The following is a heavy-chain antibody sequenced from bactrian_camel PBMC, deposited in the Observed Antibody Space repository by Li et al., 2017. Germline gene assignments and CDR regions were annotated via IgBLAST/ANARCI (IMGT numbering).Heavy chain of an antibody. Sequence: HVQLVESGGGSVQAGGSLRLSCAFSGPPYSSRSMAWFRQAPGKGLEWVSSIHRRGINTNYADSVKGRFTISRDNAQNTVYLQMNSLKPEDTAMYYCAADETCVRWYLPGSADFGAWGQGTQVTVS. V-gene: IGHV3-2*01. CDR3: AADETCVRWYLPGSADFGA. CDR1: GPPYSSRS. J-gene: IGHJ6*01. CDR2: IHRRGINT. D-gene: IGHD2*01.